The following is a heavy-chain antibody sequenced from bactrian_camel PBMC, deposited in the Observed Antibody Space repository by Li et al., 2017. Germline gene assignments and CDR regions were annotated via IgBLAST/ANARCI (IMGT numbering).Heavy chain of an antibody. CDR2: IYTGSGNT. CDR3: AARGPYCYTKLSVADFTY. CDR1: GYTYNRNC. J-gene: IGHJ6*01. Sequence: QVQLVESGGGSVQAGGSLKLSCVASGYTYNRNCMAWFRQAPGKEREGVARIYTGSGNTYYADSVKGRFTISQDNAKNTVYLQMNSLKPEDTAMYYCAARGPYCYTKLSVADFTYWGQGTQVTVS. D-gene: IGHD2*01. V-gene: IGHV3S1*01.